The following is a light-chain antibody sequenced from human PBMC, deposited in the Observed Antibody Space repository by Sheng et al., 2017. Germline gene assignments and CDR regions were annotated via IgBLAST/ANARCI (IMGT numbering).Light chain of an antibody. J-gene: IGKJ1*01. CDR3: QQYGSSPPWT. V-gene: IGKV3-20*01. Sequence: EIVLTQSPGTLSSSPGERATLSCKASQGVSSSSLAWYQQKPGQAPRLLVYAASNTATGIPDRFSGSGSGTEFTLSISRLEPEDFAVYHCQQYGSSPPWTFGQGTKVEI. CDR1: QGVSSSS. CDR2: AAS.